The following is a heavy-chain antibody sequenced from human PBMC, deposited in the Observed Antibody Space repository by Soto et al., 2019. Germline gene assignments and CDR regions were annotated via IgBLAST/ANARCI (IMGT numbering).Heavy chain of an antibody. CDR3: ARGRFRRTWFDP. J-gene: IGHJ5*02. D-gene: IGHD3-16*01. CDR1: GYTFTSYA. Sequence: ASVKVSCKASGYTFTSYAMHWVRQAPGQGLEWTGWMNADSGNTGYAQKFQGRVTMTTDTSITTAYLELSSLTFEDTAIYYCARGRFRRTWFDPWGQGTLVTGSS. V-gene: IGHV1-8*02. CDR2: MNADSGNT.